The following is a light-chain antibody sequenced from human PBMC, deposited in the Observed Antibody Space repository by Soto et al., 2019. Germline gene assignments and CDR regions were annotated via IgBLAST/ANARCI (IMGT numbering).Light chain of an antibody. CDR3: QQYNSYTWT. J-gene: IGKJ1*01. Sequence: DIQMTQSPSTLSASVGDSVTITCRASQSINRRLAWYQQKPGKAPNFLIYDASTLESGVPARFSGGDSGTEFTLTISSLKNDDFTTFYCQQYNSYTWTFGQGTKVDIK. CDR2: DAS. CDR1: QSINRR. V-gene: IGKV1-5*01.